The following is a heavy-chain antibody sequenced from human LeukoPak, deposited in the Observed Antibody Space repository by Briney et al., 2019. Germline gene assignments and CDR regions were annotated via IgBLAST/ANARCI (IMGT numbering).Heavy chain of an antibody. J-gene: IGHJ6*03. CDR3: ARGDWYQRNYYYMDV. Sequence: PGGSLRLSCAASGFTFSSYAMSWVRQAPGKGLEWVSAIVDSGGSTYYADSVKGRFTISRDNSKNTLYLQMNSLRAEDTAVYYCARGDWYQRNYYYMDVWGKGTTVTVSS. CDR1: GFTFSSYA. V-gene: IGHV3-23*01. D-gene: IGHD2-2*01. CDR2: IVDSGGST.